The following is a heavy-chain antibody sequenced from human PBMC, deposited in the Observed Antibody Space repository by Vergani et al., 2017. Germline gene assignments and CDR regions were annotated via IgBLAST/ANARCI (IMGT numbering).Heavy chain of an antibody. J-gene: IGHJ3*02. Sequence: QVQLQESGPGLVKPSQTLSLTCTVSGGSISSGYYYLSWIRRPPGKGLEWIGHIYYSGSTYYKSSLKSRVTISVDTSNNQFSLKLSSVTAADTAVYYCARETCSSTSCLYLGVAFDIWGQGTMVTVSS. V-gene: IGHV4-30-4*01. CDR3: ARETCSSTSCLYLGVAFDI. CDR2: IYYSGST. D-gene: IGHD2-2*01. CDR1: GGSISSGYYY.